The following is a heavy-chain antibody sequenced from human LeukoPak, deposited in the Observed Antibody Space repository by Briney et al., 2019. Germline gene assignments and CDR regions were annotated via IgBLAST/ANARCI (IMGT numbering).Heavy chain of an antibody. V-gene: IGHV1-69*05. CDR2: IIPIFGTA. Sequence: SVKVSCKASGGTFSSYAISWVRQAPGQGLEWMGGIIPIFGTANYAQKFQGRVTLTRDMSTSTVYMELSSLRSDDTAVYYCARLYSGYGNYYYYMDVWGKGTTVTVSS. J-gene: IGHJ6*03. CDR1: GGTFSSYA. CDR3: ARLYSGYGNYYYYMDV. D-gene: IGHD5-12*01.